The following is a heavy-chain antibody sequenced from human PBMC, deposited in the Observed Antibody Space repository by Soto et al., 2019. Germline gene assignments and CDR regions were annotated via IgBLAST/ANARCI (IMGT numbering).Heavy chain of an antibody. D-gene: IGHD3-10*01. Sequence: PSETLPVTCAASNFSLSKEYYWGWIRQPPGKGLEWIGSIHQSGSPYYNPSLKSRLTISSDKSKKQFSLRLSSVTAADTAVYYCARGAPRGIIHDFDSWGQGSLVTVSS. J-gene: IGHJ4*02. V-gene: IGHV4-38-2*01. CDR1: NFSLSKEYY. CDR2: IHQSGSP. CDR3: ARGAPRGIIHDFDS.